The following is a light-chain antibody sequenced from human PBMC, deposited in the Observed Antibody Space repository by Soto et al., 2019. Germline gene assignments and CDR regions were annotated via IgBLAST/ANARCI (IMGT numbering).Light chain of an antibody. V-gene: IGKV3-11*01. CDR3: QHRANWPLT. J-gene: IGKJ4*01. CDR1: QGIKDY. CDR2: DAS. Sequence: EIVMTQSPATLSVSPGERATLSCRASQGIKDYLAWFQQKPGQPPRLLIYDASTRATGTPARFSGSGSGTDFTLSISSLEPEDFAFYFCQHRANWPLTFGGGTKVDI.